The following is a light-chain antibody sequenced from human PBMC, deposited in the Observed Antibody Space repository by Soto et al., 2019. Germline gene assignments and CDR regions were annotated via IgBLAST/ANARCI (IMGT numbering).Light chain of an antibody. Sequence: SVLTQPGYVYGSPGQSITISNTGTSSDGDGYNYVSWYQQHPGKAPKLMIFDISNRPSGVSNRFSGSKSGNTASLTISGLQAVDEADYYCSSYTSSSTVFGTGTKVTVL. J-gene: IGLJ1*01. CDR3: SSYTSSSTV. V-gene: IGLV2-14*01. CDR1: SSDGDGYNY. CDR2: DIS.